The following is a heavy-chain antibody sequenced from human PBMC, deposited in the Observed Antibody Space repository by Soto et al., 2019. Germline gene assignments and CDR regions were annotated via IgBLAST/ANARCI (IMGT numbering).Heavy chain of an antibody. CDR1: GYTFTGYY. D-gene: IGHD6-13*01. Sequence: GASVKVSCKASGYTFTGYYMHWVRQAPGQGLEWMGWINPNSGGTNYAQKFQGRVTMTRDTSISTAYMELSRLRSDDTAVYYCARDPYSSSWYVRYYYYYGMDVWGQGTTVTVSS. V-gene: IGHV1-2*02. CDR3: ARDPYSSSWYVRYYYYYGMDV. CDR2: INPNSGGT. J-gene: IGHJ6*02.